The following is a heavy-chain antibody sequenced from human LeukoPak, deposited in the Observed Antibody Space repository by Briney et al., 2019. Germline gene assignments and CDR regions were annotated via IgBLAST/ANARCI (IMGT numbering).Heavy chain of an antibody. V-gene: IGHV3-21*01. D-gene: IGHD3-22*01. Sequence: GRTLRLSCAASGFTFSSYSMHWVRQAPGKGLEWVSSISSSSSYIYYADSVKGRFTISRDNAKNSLYLQMNSLRAEDTAVYYCAREGYYDRSGYYLHWGQGTLVTVSS. CDR1: GFTFSSYS. CDR2: ISSSSSYI. CDR3: AREGYYDRSGYYLH. J-gene: IGHJ4*02.